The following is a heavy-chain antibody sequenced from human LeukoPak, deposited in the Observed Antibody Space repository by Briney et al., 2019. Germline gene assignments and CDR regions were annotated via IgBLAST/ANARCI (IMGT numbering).Heavy chain of an antibody. V-gene: IGHV4-59*08. Sequence: SETLSLTYTVSGGSITSDYWSWIRQPPGQGLEWIGYISYSGSTYYNPSLKSRVIISVDTSKNQLSLRLSSVTAADTAVYYCAKHQRDSSGYHYFAYWGKGTLVTVSS. CDR3: AKHQRDSSGYHYFAY. CDR2: ISYSGST. J-gene: IGHJ4*02. D-gene: IGHD3-22*01. CDR1: GGSITSDY.